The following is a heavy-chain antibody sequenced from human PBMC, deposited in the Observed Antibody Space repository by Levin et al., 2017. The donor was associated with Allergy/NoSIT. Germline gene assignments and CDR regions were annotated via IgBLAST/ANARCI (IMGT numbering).Heavy chain of an antibody. D-gene: IGHD4-23*01. CDR2: INSDGSST. J-gene: IGHJ3*02. Sequence: GESLKISCAASGFTFSSYWMHWVRQAPGKGLVWVSRINSDGSSTSYADSVKGRFTISRDNAKNTLYLQMNSLRAEDTAVYYCARDSASFRFLRWVFAFDIWGQGTMVTVSS. V-gene: IGHV3-74*01. CDR3: ARDSASFRFLRWVFAFDI. CDR1: GFTFSSYW.